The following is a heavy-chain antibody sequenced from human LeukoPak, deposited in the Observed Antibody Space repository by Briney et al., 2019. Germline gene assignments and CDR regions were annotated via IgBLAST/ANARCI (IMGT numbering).Heavy chain of an antibody. CDR2: IYHGGTT. V-gene: IGHV4-59*08. D-gene: IGHD1-26*01. J-gene: IGHJ4*02. CDR1: NGSISTYY. CDR3: ARHGGTLDYFDS. Sequence: SETLSLTCSVSNGSISTYYWGWIRQSPGKGLEWIGYIYHGGTTSYNPSLKRRVTISVDSPKNQFFLRLTSLTAADTALYYCARHGGTLDYFDSWGPGSLVIVSS.